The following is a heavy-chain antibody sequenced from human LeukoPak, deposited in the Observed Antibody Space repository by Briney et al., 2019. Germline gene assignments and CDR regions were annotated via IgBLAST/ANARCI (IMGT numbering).Heavy chain of an antibody. CDR3: ARAGYSYGTGYYFHY. Sequence: SETLSLTCTVSGGSISSYYWSWIRLPPGKGLEWIGYIYYTGATYYNPSLKSRVTISLDTSKNQFSLKLSSVTAADAAVYYCARAGYSYGTGYYFHYWGQGALVTVSS. D-gene: IGHD5-18*01. CDR1: GGSISSYY. CDR2: IYYTGAT. V-gene: IGHV4-59*01. J-gene: IGHJ4*02.